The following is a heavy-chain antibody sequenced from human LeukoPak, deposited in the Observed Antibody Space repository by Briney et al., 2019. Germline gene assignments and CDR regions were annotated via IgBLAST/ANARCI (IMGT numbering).Heavy chain of an antibody. CDR2: ISTSSITI. D-gene: IGHD6-19*01. CDR1: GFTFSAYT. J-gene: IGHJ3*01. V-gene: IGHV3-48*04. CDR3: ARTRRIPVDGLGDAFDL. Sequence: PGGSLRLSCAASGFTFSAYTMNWVRQAPGKGLEWISYISTSSITIYYADSVKGRFTISRDNAKNSLYLQMNSLRAEDTAVYYCARTRRIPVDGLGDAFDLWGQGTLVTVSS.